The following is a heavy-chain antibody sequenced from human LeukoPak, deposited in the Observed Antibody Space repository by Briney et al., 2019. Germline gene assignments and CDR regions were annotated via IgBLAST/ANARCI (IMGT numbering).Heavy chain of an antibody. V-gene: IGHV3-48*04. CDR3: ARVRGSGSYYNEAGDY. CDR2: ISSSSSII. D-gene: IGHD3-10*01. Sequence: GGSLRLSCAASGFTFSSYSMDWVRQAPGKGLEWVSYISSSSSIIYFADSVKGRFTISRDNAKNSLYLQMNSLRAEDTAVYYCARVRGSGSYYNEAGDYWGQGTLVTVSS. J-gene: IGHJ4*02. CDR1: GFTFSSYS.